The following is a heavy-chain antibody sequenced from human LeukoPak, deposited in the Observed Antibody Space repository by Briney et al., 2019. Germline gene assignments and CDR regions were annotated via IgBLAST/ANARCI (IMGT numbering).Heavy chain of an antibody. Sequence: PGGSLRLSCAASGFSFSSYSMNWVRQAPGKGLEWVSSISSSTYIYYADSVKGRFTISRDNAKNSLYLQMNSLRAEDTAVYYCARRYYDSSGSHAYDIWGQGTMVTVSS. D-gene: IGHD3-22*01. CDR1: GFSFSSYS. V-gene: IGHV3-21*01. J-gene: IGHJ3*02. CDR2: ISSSTYI. CDR3: ARRYYDSSGSHAYDI.